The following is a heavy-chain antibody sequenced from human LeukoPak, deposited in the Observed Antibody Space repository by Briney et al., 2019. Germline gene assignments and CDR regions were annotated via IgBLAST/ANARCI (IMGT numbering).Heavy chain of an antibody. CDR2: IRAYNGKT. D-gene: IGHD3-22*01. J-gene: IGHJ3*02. CDR3: ARGYDSSGYYSEGPFHI. Sequence: ASVKVSCKASGHTSISYGISWVRPAPGQGLERVGWIRAYNGKTNYAQKRQGRVTMTTDTSKSSAYMELRSLRSDDTAVYYCARGYDSSGYYSEGPFHIWGQGTMVTVSS. CDR1: GHTSISYG. V-gene: IGHV1-18*01.